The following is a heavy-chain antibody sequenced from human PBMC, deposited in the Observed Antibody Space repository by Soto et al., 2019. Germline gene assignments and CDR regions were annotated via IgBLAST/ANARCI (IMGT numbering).Heavy chain of an antibody. J-gene: IGHJ5*02. CDR1: GGSISSGDYY. Sequence: PSEPLSLTCPVSGGSISSGDYYWSWIRQPPGKGLEWIGYIYYSGSTYYNPSLKSRVTISVDTSKNQFSLKLSSVTAADTAVYYCAGDKDYCWFDPWGQGTLVTVSA. CDR2: IYYSGST. D-gene: IGHD2-15*01. CDR3: AGDKDYCWFDP. V-gene: IGHV4-30-4*01.